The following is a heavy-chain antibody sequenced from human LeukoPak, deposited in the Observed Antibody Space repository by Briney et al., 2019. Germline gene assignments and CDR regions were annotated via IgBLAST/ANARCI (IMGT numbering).Heavy chain of an antibody. Sequence: SETLSLTCAVYGGSFSGYYWSWIRQPPGKGLEWIGEINHSGSTNYNPSLKSRVTISVDTSKNQFSLKLSSVTAADTAVYYCARGVGVGWIQLWFPYHFDYWGQGTLVTVSS. CDR1: GGSFSGYY. CDR3: ARGVGVGWIQLWFPYHFDY. D-gene: IGHD5-18*01. J-gene: IGHJ4*02. CDR2: INHSGST. V-gene: IGHV4-34*01.